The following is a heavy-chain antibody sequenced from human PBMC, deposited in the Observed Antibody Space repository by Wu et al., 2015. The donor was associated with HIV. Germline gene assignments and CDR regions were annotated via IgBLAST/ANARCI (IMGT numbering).Heavy chain of an antibody. D-gene: IGHD2/OR15-2a*01. J-gene: IGHJ4*02. CDR1: DYSTFRRRT. Sequence: QIHLVQSGVEVKKPGAAVTVSCQASDYSTFRRRTFNWIRQAPGHGLEWMGWISGFNGNTNFAPAFQGRVTMTSDTSTYTAYMEMRDLQLDDTAIYYCATGNNYLPSYLYFWVQGTLVTVSS. V-gene: IGHV1-18*01. CDR3: ATGNNYLPSYLYF. CDR2: ISGFNGNT.